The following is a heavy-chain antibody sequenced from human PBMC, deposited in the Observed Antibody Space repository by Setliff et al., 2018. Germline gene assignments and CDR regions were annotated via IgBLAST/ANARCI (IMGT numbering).Heavy chain of an antibody. CDR1: GYSFTSYS. Sequence: PGESLKLSCKASGYSFTSYSIGWVRQMPGKGLEWMGIIYAGDSATRYSPSFQGQVTISADKSISTAYLQWSSLKASDTAMYYCARPRYSSTWYEVGAFDIWGQGTMVTVSS. CDR3: ARPRYSSTWYEVGAFDI. J-gene: IGHJ3*02. D-gene: IGHD6-13*01. CDR2: IYAGDSAT. V-gene: IGHV5-51*01.